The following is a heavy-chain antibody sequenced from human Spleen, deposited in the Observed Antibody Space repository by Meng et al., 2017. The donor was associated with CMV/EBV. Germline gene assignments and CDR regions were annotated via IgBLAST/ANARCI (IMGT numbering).Heavy chain of an antibody. V-gene: IGHV3-30*04. Sequence: GGSLRLSCAASGFTFSSYAMHWVRQAPGKGLEWVAVISYDGSNKYYADSVKGRFTISRDNAKNSLFLQMNSLRAEDTAVYYCARRRGVPSTSYYGMDVWGQGTTVTVSS. CDR1: GFTFSSYA. J-gene: IGHJ6*02. CDR2: ISYDGSNK. D-gene: IGHD4/OR15-4a*01. CDR3: ARRRGVPSTSYYGMDV.